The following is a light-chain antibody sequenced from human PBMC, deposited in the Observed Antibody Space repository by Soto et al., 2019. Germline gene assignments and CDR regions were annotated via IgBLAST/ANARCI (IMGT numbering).Light chain of an antibody. CDR1: NSDVGGYNY. V-gene: IGLV2-14*01. Sequence: QSALTQPASVSGSPGQSITISCTGTNSDVGGYNYVSWYQQHPGKAPKLMIYEVSNRPSGASNRFSGSKSGNTASLTISGLQAEDEADYYCSSYISSSSPYVFGTGTKVTVL. CDR2: EVS. CDR3: SSYISSSSPYV. J-gene: IGLJ1*01.